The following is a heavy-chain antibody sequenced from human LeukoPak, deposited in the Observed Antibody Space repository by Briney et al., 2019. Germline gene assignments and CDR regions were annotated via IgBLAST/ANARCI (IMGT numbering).Heavy chain of an antibody. Sequence: SETLSFTCTVSGCSISSSSYYWGWIRQPPGKGLEWIGSIYYSGSTYYNPSLKSRVTISVDSSKNQCSLRLSSGTAADTAVYYCARLGGVVPAATFDYWGQGTLVTVSS. CDR1: GCSISSSSYY. V-gene: IGHV4-39*01. J-gene: IGHJ4*02. D-gene: IGHD2-2*01. CDR2: IYYSGST. CDR3: ARLGGVVPAATFDY.